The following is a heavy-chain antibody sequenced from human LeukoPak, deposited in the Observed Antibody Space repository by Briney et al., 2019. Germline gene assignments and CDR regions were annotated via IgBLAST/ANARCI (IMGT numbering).Heavy chain of an antibody. Sequence: GGSLRLSCAASGFSIRGYWMHWVRQALGKGLMWVSRIKSDGSWTNYADSVRGRFTISRDNAKNTLYLQMIGLRAEDTAIYYCVRDGDAYDFDHWGQGILVTVSS. J-gene: IGHJ4*02. V-gene: IGHV3-74*01. D-gene: IGHD5-12*01. CDR3: VRDGDAYDFDH. CDR2: IKSDGSWT. CDR1: GFSIRGYW.